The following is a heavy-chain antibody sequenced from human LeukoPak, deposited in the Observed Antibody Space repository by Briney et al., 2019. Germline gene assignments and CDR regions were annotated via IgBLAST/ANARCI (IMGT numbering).Heavy chain of an antibody. CDR2: TSSSSSTI. Sequence: GGSLRLSCAASGFTFSSYSMNWVRQAPGKGLEWVSYTSSSSSTIYYADSVKGRFTISRDNAKNSLYLQMNSLRAEDTAVYYCARDPSSSSFYYYMDVWGKGTTVTVSS. CDR1: GFTFSSYS. CDR3: ARDPSSSSFYYYMDV. V-gene: IGHV3-48*04. D-gene: IGHD6-6*01. J-gene: IGHJ6*03.